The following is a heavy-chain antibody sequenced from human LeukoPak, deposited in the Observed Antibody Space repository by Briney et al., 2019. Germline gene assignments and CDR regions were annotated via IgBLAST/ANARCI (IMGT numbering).Heavy chain of an antibody. CDR2: ISSRSRTT. V-gene: IGHV3-11*01. D-gene: IGHD3-22*01. CDR3: ARWYYDSSGYHDY. CDR1: GFTFSDSF. Sequence: GGSLRLSCEASGFTFSDSFMSWIRQAPGKGLAWIAYISSRSRTTHYADSVKGRFTISRDNAKSSLFLQMDSLRAEDTAVYYCARWYYDSSGYHDYWGQGTLVTVSS. J-gene: IGHJ4*02.